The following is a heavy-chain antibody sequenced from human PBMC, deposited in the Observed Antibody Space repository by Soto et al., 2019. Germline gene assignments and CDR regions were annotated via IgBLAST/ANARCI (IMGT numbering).Heavy chain of an antibody. CDR1: GGSFSGYY. J-gene: IGHJ4*02. V-gene: IGHV4-59*12. CDR2: IYYSGST. D-gene: IGHD6-13*01. CDR3: ARDSLAAAGPKS. Sequence: SETLSLTCAVYGGSFSGYYWSWIRQPPGKGLEWIGYIYYSGSTNYNPSLKSRVTISVDKSKNQFSLKLSSVTAADTAVYYCARDSLAAAGPKSWGQGTLVTVSS.